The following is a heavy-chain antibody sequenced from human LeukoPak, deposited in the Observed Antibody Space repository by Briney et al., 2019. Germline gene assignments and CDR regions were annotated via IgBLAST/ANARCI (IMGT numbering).Heavy chain of an antibody. CDR1: GYTFTSYD. Sequence: ASVKVSCKASGYTFTSYDINWVRQATGQGLEWMGWMNPNSGNTGYAQKYQGRVTMTRNTSISTAYMELSSLRSEDTAVYYCARGLYGSGSYLYYYYGMDVWGQGTTVIVSS. J-gene: IGHJ6*02. CDR2: MNPNSGNT. D-gene: IGHD3-10*01. CDR3: ARGLYGSGSYLYYYYGMDV. V-gene: IGHV1-8*01.